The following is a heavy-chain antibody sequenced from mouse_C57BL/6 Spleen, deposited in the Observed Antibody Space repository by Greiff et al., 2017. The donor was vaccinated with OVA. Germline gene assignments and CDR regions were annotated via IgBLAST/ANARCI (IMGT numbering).Heavy chain of an antibody. Sequence: VQLQQSGPELVKPGASVKISCKASGYAFSSSWMNWVKQRPGKGLEWIGRIYPGDGDTNYNGKFKGKATLTADKSSSTAYMQLSSLTSEDSAVYFCARSGGYEDYAMDYWGQGTSVTVSS. V-gene: IGHV1-82*01. J-gene: IGHJ4*01. CDR3: ARSGGYEDYAMDY. CDR2: IYPGDGDT. D-gene: IGHD2-2*01. CDR1: GYAFSSSW.